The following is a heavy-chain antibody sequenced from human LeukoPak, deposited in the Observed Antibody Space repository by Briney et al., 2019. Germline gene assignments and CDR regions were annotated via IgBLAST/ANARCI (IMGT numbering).Heavy chain of an antibody. CDR2: IGYRSFPI. Sequence: PGGSLRLSCAASGFTFSTYWMHWVRQAPGEGLEWVSYIGYRSFPIYYADSVRGRFTVSRDNARNSQYLQMNSLRDEDTAVYYCASAGSNTQSWWFDYWGQGVLVTVSS. J-gene: IGHJ4*02. CDR1: GFTFSTYW. D-gene: IGHD2-15*01. V-gene: IGHV3-48*02. CDR3: ASAGSNTQSWWFDY.